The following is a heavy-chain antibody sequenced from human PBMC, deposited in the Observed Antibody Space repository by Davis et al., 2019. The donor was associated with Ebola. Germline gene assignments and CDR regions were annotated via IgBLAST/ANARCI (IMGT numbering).Heavy chain of an antibody. CDR3: ERGRYITTPAL. Sequence: SVKVSCKASGSTFIPSSLRWVRQAPGQGLEWMGRIIPLLGVANYAPKFQGRISLTADTSTSTVYLELSSLKFDDTAVYYCERGRYITTPALWGQGTLVTVSS. J-gene: IGHJ4*02. CDR2: IIPLLGVA. V-gene: IGHV1-69*02. D-gene: IGHD2-15*01. CDR1: GSTFIPSS.